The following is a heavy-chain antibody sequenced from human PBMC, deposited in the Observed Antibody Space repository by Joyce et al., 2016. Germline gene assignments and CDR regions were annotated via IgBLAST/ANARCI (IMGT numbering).Heavy chain of an antibody. CDR3: VRVRQSGNINDY. CDR1: GGTRRGYA. V-gene: IGHV1-69*06. J-gene: IGHJ4*02. CDR2: ITPIFATA. Sequence: QMQLVQSGAEVKKPGSSVKVSCRAFGGTRRGYAISWVRQAPGQGLEWRGGITPIFATAKYAQKCQTRLTITADKSTSTAYMELSSLRSEDTAIYYCVRVRQSGNINDYWGEGTQVTISS.